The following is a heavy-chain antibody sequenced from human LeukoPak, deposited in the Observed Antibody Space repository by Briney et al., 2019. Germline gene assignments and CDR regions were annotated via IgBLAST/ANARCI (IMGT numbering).Heavy chain of an antibody. J-gene: IGHJ6*03. CDR2: INWNGGST. D-gene: IGHD3-3*01. V-gene: IGHV3-20*04. CDR1: GFTFSSYG. Sequence: GGSLRLSCAASGFTFSSYGTSWVRQAPGKGLEWVSGINWNGGSTGYADSVKGRFTISRDNAKNSLYLQMNSLRAEDTALYYCARGGITIFGVVSYMDVWGKGTTVTVSS. CDR3: ARGGITIFGVVSYMDV.